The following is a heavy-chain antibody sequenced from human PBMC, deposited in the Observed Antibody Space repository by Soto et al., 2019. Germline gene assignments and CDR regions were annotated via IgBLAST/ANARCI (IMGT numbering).Heavy chain of an antibody. Sequence: GSLRLSCAASGFTVSSNYMSWVRQAPGKGLEWVSVIYSGGSTYYADSVKGRFTISRDNSKNTLYLQMNSLRAEDTAVYYCARHTTYYYGSGQFDPWGQGTLVTVSS. D-gene: IGHD3-10*01. V-gene: IGHV3-53*01. CDR2: IYSGGST. CDR3: ARHTTYYYGSGQFDP. J-gene: IGHJ5*02. CDR1: GFTVSSNY.